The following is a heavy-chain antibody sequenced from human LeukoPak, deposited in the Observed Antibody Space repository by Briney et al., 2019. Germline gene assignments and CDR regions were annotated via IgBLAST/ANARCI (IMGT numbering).Heavy chain of an antibody. CDR3: AIGLRGNYDY. CDR2: INDRGGDT. Sequence: GGSLRLSCAASGFTFSNYAMTWVRQAPGKGLEWISAINDRGGDTYYAGSVKGRFTISRDNSKNTLYLQMNSLRAEDTAVYYCAIGLRGNYDYWGQGTLVTVSS. D-gene: IGHD1-26*01. J-gene: IGHJ4*02. CDR1: GFTFSNYA. V-gene: IGHV3-23*01.